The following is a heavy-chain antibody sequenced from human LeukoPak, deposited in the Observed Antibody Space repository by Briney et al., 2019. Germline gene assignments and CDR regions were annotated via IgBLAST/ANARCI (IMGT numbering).Heavy chain of an antibody. D-gene: IGHD3-10*01. CDR2: ISGSGDNT. J-gene: IGHJ2*01. V-gene: IGHV3-23*01. CDR3: ARLGYFGSGLHWYFDL. Sequence: PGGSLRLSCAASEFTFSNFAMSWVRQAPGKGLEWVSTISGSGDNTYYADSVKGRFTISRHNSKNTLYLQMNGLRAEDTAVYYCARLGYFGSGLHWYFDLWGRGTLVTVSS. CDR1: EFTFSNFA.